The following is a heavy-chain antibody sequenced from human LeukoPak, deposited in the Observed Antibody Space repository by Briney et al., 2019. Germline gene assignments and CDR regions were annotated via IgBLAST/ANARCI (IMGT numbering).Heavy chain of an antibody. J-gene: IGHJ4*02. V-gene: IGHV1-18*01. Sequence: GASVKVSCKASGYTFTNYAISWVRQAPGQGLEWMGWISAYNGNTNYAQKLQGRVTMTTDTSTSTAYMELRSLRSDDTAVYYCARGYYDFWSGYELSLDYWGQGTLVTVSS. D-gene: IGHD3-3*01. CDR1: GYTFTNYA. CDR3: ARGYYDFWSGYELSLDY. CDR2: ISAYNGNT.